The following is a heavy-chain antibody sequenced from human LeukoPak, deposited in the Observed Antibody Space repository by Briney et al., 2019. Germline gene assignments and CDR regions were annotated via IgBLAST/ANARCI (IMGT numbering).Heavy chain of an antibody. Sequence: GGSLRLSCAASGFTFSSYSMNWVRQAPGKGLEWVSSISSSSSYIYYADSVKGRFTISRDNAKNSLYLQMNSLRAEDTAVYYCARSVVIRNWFDPWGQGTLVTVSS. J-gene: IGHJ5*02. CDR2: ISSSSSYI. D-gene: IGHD2-21*01. CDR3: ARSVVIRNWFDP. V-gene: IGHV3-21*01. CDR1: GFTFSSYS.